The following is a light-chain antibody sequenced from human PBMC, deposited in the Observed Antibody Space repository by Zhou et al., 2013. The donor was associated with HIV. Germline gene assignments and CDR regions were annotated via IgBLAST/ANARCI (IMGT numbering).Light chain of an antibody. J-gene: IGKJ4*01. CDR1: QSVTSN. CDR3: QQYKNWPPLT. V-gene: IGKV3-15*01. CDR2: GAS. Sequence: EIVMTQSPATLSVSPGERATLSCRASQSVTSNLAWYQHKPGQAPRLLIYGASTRATGIPARFSGSGSGTEFSLTISSLQPEDFAVYYCQQYKNWPPLTFGGGT.